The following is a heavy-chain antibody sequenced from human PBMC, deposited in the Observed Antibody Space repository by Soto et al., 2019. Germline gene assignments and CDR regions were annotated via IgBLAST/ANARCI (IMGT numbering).Heavy chain of an antibody. D-gene: IGHD6-6*01. V-gene: IGHV3-30*18. CDR2: ISYDGSNK. Sequence: QVQLVESGGGVVQPGRSLRLSCAASGFTFSSYGMHWVRQAPGKGLEWVAVISYDGSNKYYADSVKGRFTISRDNSKNTLYLQMNSLRAEDTAVYYCAEEWLAAAPPYYYYGMDVWGQGTTVTVSS. CDR1: GFTFSSYG. J-gene: IGHJ6*02. CDR3: AEEWLAAAPPYYYYGMDV.